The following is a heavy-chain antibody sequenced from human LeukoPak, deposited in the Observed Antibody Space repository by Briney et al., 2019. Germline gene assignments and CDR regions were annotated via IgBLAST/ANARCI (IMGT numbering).Heavy chain of an antibody. J-gene: IGHJ4*02. D-gene: IGHD1-26*01. CDR2: IYENGRT. CDR3: ARDWELGH. Sequence: PSETLSLTCTVSGGSIGNFFWSWIRQSPGEVLEWIGFIYENGRTSYNPSLKSRVTISVDMSKNQFSLRLTSMTAADTAVYYCARDWELGHWGRGILVTVTS. CDR1: GGSIGNFF. V-gene: IGHV4-59*01.